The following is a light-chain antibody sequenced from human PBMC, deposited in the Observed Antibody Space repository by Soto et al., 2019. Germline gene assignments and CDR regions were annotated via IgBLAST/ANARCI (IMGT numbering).Light chain of an antibody. J-gene: IGLJ1*01. Sequence: QSALTQPASVSGSPGQSITISCTGTSSDVGNYNYVYWFQQHPGKAPKLMIYDVRSRPSGVSNRFSGSKSRNTASLTISGLQAEDEADYYCSSYTSSSTYVFGTGTKVTVL. CDR3: SSYTSSSTYV. V-gene: IGLV2-14*01. CDR1: SSDVGNYNY. CDR2: DVR.